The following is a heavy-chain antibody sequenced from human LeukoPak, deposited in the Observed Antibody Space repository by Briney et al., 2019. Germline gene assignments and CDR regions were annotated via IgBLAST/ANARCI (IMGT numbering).Heavy chain of an antibody. CDR3: ARDRADYGGNQLTWFDP. CDR2: ISSSGSTI. CDR1: GFTFSIYE. D-gene: IGHD4-23*01. J-gene: IGHJ5*02. Sequence: GGSLRLSCAASGFTFSIYEMNWVRQAPGKGLEWVSYISSSGSTIYYADSVKGRFTISRDNAKNSLSLQMNGLRAEDTAVYYCARDRADYGGNQLTWFDPWGQGTLVTVSS. V-gene: IGHV3-48*03.